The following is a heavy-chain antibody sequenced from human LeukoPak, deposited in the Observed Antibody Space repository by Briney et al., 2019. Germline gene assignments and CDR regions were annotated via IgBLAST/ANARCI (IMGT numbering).Heavy chain of an antibody. J-gene: IGHJ4*02. V-gene: IGHV4-39*01. CDR1: GGSISSTTYY. CDR3: ARLWSGLRPPGY. CDR2: VYYRGNT. D-gene: IGHD3-3*01. Sequence: SSETLSLTCTVSGGSISSTTYYWGWIRQPPGKGLEWIGSVYYRGNTYYNPSLKSRVTISVVTSKSQFSLRLNSVTAADPSVYYCARLWSGLRPPGYWGQGTLVTVSS.